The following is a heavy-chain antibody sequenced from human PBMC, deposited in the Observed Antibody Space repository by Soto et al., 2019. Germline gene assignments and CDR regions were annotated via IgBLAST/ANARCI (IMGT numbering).Heavy chain of an antibody. CDR2: IIPILDIT. CDR1: GGPFSRYT. V-gene: IGHV1-69*02. CDR3: AKSTCSGGSCDSAEYYYHYMDV. Sequence: QVQLVQSGAEVKKPGSSVKVSCKASGGPFSRYTINWVRQAPGQGPEWRARIIPILDITNYAQKFQGRVRITADTSTSTVYMELSSLKSEDTAVYYCAKSTCSGGSCDSAEYYYHYMDVWGKGTTVTVSS. D-gene: IGHD2-15*01. J-gene: IGHJ6*03.